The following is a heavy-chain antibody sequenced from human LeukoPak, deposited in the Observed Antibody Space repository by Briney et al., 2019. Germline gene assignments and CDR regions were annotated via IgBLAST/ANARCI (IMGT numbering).Heavy chain of an antibody. V-gene: IGHV3-11*04. CDR3: ARDLLVVPAAIGWFDP. CDR1: GFTFSDYY. J-gene: IGHJ5*02. CDR2: ISSSGSTI. D-gene: IGHD2-2*02. Sequence: PGGSLRLSCAASGFTFSDYYMSWIRQAPGKGLEWVSYISSSGSTIYYADSVKGRFTISRDNAKNSLYLQMNSLRAEDTAVYYCARDLLVVPAAIGWFDPWGQGTLVTVSS.